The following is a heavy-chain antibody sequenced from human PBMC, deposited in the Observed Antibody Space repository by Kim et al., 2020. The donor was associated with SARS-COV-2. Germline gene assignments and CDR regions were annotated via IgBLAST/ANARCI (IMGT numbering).Heavy chain of an antibody. CDR3: ARDKATIWWLREGFDY. Sequence: GGSLRLSCAASGFTFSSYGMHWVRQAPGKGLEWVAVIWYDGSNKYYADSVKGRFTISRDNSKNTLYLQMNSLRAEDTAVYYCARDKATIWWLREGFDYWGQGTLVTVSS. CDR2: IWYDGSNK. J-gene: IGHJ4*02. V-gene: IGHV3-33*08. CDR1: GFTFSSYG. D-gene: IGHD5-12*01.